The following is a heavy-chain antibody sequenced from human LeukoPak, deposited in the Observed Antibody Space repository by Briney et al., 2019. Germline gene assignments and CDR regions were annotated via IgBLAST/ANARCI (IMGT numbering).Heavy chain of an antibody. J-gene: IGHJ4*02. CDR3: ARDPYDYVWGGYLDY. CDR2: IKEDGGET. V-gene: IGHV3-7*01. CDR1: GFTFSRYW. Sequence: GGSLRLSCAASGFTFSRYWMGWARQAPGKGLEWVATIKEDGGETYYVDSVKGRFTISRDNSKHTLYLQMNSLRAEDTAVYYCARDPYDYVWGGYLDYWGQGTLVTVSS. D-gene: IGHD3-16*01.